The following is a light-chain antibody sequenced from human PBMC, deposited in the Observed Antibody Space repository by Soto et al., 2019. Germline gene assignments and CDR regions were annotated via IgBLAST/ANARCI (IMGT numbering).Light chain of an antibody. CDR1: QSVSSN. V-gene: IGKV3-15*01. CDR2: GAS. Sequence: EIVMTQSPATLSVSPGERATLSCRASQSVSSNLAWYQQKPGQAPRLLIYGASTRATGIPARFSGSGSGTEFTLTISSLQSEDVAVDYWQQYNNWPYTFGQGTKLEIK. CDR3: QQYNNWPYT. J-gene: IGKJ2*01.